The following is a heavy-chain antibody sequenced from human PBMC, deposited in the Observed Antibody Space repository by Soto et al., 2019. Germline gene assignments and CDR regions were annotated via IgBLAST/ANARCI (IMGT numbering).Heavy chain of an antibody. CDR3: AASTYYDILTGTHYYMDV. D-gene: IGHD3-9*01. J-gene: IGHJ6*03. V-gene: IGHV1-58*02. CDR1: GFTFTSSA. CDR2: IVVGSGNA. Sequence: SVKVSCKASGFTFTSSAMQWVRQARGQRLEWIGWIVVGSGNANYAQKFQERVTITRDMSTSTAYMELSSLRSEDTAVYYCAASTYYDILTGTHYYMDVWGKGTTVTVSS.